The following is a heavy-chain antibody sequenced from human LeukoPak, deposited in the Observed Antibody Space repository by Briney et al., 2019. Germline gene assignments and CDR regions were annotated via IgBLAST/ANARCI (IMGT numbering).Heavy chain of an antibody. D-gene: IGHD1-26*01. Sequence: ASVKVSCKASGGTFSSYTISWVRQAPGQGLEWMGRIIPILGIANYAQKFQGRVTITADKSTSTAYMELSSLRSEDTAVYYCARAGGYSGSHGYYFDYWGQGTLVTVSS. V-gene: IGHV1-69*02. J-gene: IGHJ4*02. CDR3: ARAGGYSGSHGYYFDY. CDR1: GGTFSSYT. CDR2: IIPILGIA.